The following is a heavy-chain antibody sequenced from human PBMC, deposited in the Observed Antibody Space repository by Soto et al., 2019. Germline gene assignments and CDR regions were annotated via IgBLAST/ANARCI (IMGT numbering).Heavy chain of an antibody. CDR1: GYTFTSYA. D-gene: IGHD3-3*01. J-gene: IGHJ6*02. CDR2: INAGNGNT. Sequence: ASVKVSCKASGYTFTSYAMHWVRQAPGQRLEWMGWINAGNGNTKYSQKFQGRVTITRDTSASTAYMELSSLRSEDTAVYSCARYTSIFGVVHGMDVWAQGTTVTVSS. V-gene: IGHV1-3*01. CDR3: ARYTSIFGVVHGMDV.